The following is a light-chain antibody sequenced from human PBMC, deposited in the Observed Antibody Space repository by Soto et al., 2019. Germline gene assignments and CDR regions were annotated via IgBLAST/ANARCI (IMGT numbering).Light chain of an antibody. CDR2: EVS. V-gene: IGLV2-14*01. J-gene: IGLJ2*01. CDR1: SSDVGGYNY. Sequence: QSALTQPASVSGSPGQSVTISCTGTSSDVGGYNYVSWYQQYPGKAPKLMIYEVSDRPSGVSNRFSGSKSGNTASLTISGLQAEDEADYYCCSYTSSSTPVLFGGGTKLTVL. CDR3: CSYTSSSTPVL.